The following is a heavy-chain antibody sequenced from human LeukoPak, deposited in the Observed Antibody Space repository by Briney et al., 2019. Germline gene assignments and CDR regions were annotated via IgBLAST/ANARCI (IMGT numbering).Heavy chain of an antibody. Sequence: SETLSLTCTVSGGSVSSGSYYWSWIRQPPGQGLEWIGYIYYSGSTNYNPSLKSRVTISVDTSKNQFSLKLSSVTAADTAVYYCARTDSYYDTSGYWHYYFDYWGQGTLVTVSS. CDR3: ARTDSYYDTSGYWHYYFDY. J-gene: IGHJ4*02. V-gene: IGHV4-61*01. CDR2: IYYSGST. D-gene: IGHD3-22*01. CDR1: GGSVSSGSYY.